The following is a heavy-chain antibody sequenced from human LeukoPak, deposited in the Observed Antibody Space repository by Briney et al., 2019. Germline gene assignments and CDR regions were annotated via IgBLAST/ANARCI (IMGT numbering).Heavy chain of an antibody. CDR1: GYSFTSYW. CDR3: ARFFYDYGDYQRSDAFDI. V-gene: IGHV5-51*01. D-gene: IGHD4-17*01. J-gene: IGHJ3*02. Sequence: GESLKISCKGSGYSFTSYWIGWVRQMPGKGLEWMGIIYPGDSDTRYSPSFQGQVTISADKSISTAYLQWSSLKASDTAMYYCARFFYDYGDYQRSDAFDIWGQGAMVTVSS. CDR2: IYPGDSDT.